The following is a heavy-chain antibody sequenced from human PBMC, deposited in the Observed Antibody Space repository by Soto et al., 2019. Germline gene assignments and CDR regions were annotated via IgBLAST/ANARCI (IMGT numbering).Heavy chain of an antibody. CDR1: GFTFTSSA. J-gene: IGHJ6*02. V-gene: IGHV1-58*01. D-gene: IGHD2-2*01. CDR2: IVVGSGNT. Sequence: GASVKVSCKASGFTFTSSAVQWVRQARGQRLEWIGWIVVGSGNTNYAQKFQERVTITRDMSTSTAYMELSSLRSEDTAVYYCAADPSPLGYCSSTSCYYYGMDVWGQGTTVTVSS. CDR3: AADPSPLGYCSSTSCYYYGMDV.